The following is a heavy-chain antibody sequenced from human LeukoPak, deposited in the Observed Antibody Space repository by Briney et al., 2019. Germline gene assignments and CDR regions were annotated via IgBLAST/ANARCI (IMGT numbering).Heavy chain of an antibody. CDR1: GYTFTSYG. V-gene: IGHV1-18*01. Sequence: ASVKVSCKASGYTFTSYGINWVRQAPGQGLEWMGWISTYNGNTNYAQKLQGRVTMTRDTSTSTVYMELSSLRSEDTAVYYCAREGGDYYGSGSYGPFDPWGQGTLVTVSS. CDR3: AREGGDYYGSGSYGPFDP. D-gene: IGHD3-10*01. J-gene: IGHJ5*02. CDR2: ISTYNGNT.